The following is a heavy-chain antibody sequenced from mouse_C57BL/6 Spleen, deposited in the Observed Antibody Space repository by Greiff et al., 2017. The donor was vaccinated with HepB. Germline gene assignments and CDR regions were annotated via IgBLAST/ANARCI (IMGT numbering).Heavy chain of an antibody. D-gene: IGHD4-1*01. CDR2: IDPETGGT. CDR1: GYTFTDYE. V-gene: IGHV1-15*01. Sequence: QVQLQQSGAELVRPGASVTLSCKASGYTFTDYEMHWVKQTPVHGLEWIRAIDPETGGTAYNQKFKGKAILTADKSSSTAYMELRSLTSEDSAVYYCTRNGLAHFDYWGQGTTLTVSS. CDR3: TRNGLAHFDY. J-gene: IGHJ2*01.